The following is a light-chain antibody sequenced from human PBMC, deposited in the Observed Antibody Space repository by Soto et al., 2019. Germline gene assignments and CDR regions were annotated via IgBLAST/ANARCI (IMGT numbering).Light chain of an antibody. Sequence: EIVMTQSPATLSVSPGERVTLSCRASQSVGSNLAWYQQKPCQAPRLLIYGESSRATGIPGTFSGSGSGAEFTLTISSLQSEDFAIYYCQQYRDWPFTFGQGTKLEIK. CDR1: QSVGSN. V-gene: IGKV3-15*01. J-gene: IGKJ2*01. CDR2: GES. CDR3: QQYRDWPFT.